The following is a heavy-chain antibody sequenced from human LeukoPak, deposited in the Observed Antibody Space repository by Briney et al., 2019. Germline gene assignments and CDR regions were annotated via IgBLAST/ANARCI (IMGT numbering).Heavy chain of an antibody. D-gene: IGHD6-19*01. CDR3: ANDRMKQWLVGDFDY. Sequence: GGSLRLSCAASGFTFSSYGMHWVRQAPGKGLEWVAVIWYDGSNKYYADSVKGRFTISRDNSKNTLYLQMNSLRAEDTAVYYCANDRMKQWLVGDFDYWGQGTLVTVSS. CDR2: IWYDGSNK. J-gene: IGHJ4*02. V-gene: IGHV3-33*06. CDR1: GFTFSSYG.